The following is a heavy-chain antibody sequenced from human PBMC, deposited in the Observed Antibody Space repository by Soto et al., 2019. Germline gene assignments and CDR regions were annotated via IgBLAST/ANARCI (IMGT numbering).Heavy chain of an antibody. V-gene: IGHV4-31*03. J-gene: IGHJ4*02. CDR1: GGSISSGGYY. CDR2: IYHSGST. CDR3: ARDPSGGYFDF. Sequence: QVQLQESGPGLVKPSQTLSLTCTVSGGSISSGGYYWSWIRQHPGKGVEWIGHIYHSGSTKYNPYLKSRLTISVDTSKIQFALKLSSVTAADTAVYYCARDPSGGYFDFWGQGTLVTVSS. D-gene: IGHD3-16*01.